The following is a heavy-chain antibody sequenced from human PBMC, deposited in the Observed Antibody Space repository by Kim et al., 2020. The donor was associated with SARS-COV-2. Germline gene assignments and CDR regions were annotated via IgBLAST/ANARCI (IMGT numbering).Heavy chain of an antibody. CDR3: ARVLGYYFDY. J-gene: IGHJ4*02. Sequence: NTNYDQKLQGRVTMTTDTSTSTAYMELRSLRSDDTAVYYCARVLGYYFDYWGQGTLVTVSS. V-gene: IGHV1-18*01. CDR2: NT. D-gene: IGHD3-16*01.